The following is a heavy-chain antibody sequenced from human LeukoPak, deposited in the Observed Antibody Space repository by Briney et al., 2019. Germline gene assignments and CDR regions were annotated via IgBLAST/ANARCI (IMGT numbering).Heavy chain of an antibody. J-gene: IGHJ4*02. CDR1: GYNFTTFW. V-gene: IGHV5-51*01. D-gene: IGHD3-10*01. CDR3: ASFHISGKSYNGLHY. CDR2: IYPGDSDT. Sequence: KHGESLKISCKTSGYNFTTFWIGWVRQMPGKGLEWMGIIYPGDSDTRYSPSFQGQVTISADKSINTVYLQWNSLRASDTAMYYCASFHISGKSYNGLHYWGPGTLVNVSS.